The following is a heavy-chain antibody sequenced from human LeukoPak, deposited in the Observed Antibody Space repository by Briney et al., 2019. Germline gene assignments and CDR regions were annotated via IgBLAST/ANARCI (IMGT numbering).Heavy chain of an antibody. V-gene: IGHV1-3*01. CDR2: INAGNGDT. CDR1: GYTFTTYA. Sequence: ASVKVSCKASGYTFTTYAMHWVRQAPGQRLEWMGWINAGNGDTKYSQKFQARVTITRDTSASTAYMELSSLRSEGTAVYYCARDPIGSRWPYYFDYWGQGTLVTVSS. CDR3: ARDPIGSRWPYYFDY. J-gene: IGHJ4*02. D-gene: IGHD6-13*01.